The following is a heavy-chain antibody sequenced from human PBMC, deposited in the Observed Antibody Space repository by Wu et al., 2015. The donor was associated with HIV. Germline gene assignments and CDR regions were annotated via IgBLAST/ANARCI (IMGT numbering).Heavy chain of an antibody. V-gene: IGHV1-2*02. D-gene: IGHD3-22*01. CDR3: AGTYYDRIGYSD. CDR1: GYTFTDYY. Sequence: QVQLVQSGAEVKKPGASVKVSCQTSGYTFTDYYIHWVRQAPGQGLEWMGWINPNSGGTNYAQKFQGRVTITTEKSTRTAYMVLSSLTSEDTAVYYCAGTYYDRIGYSDWGQGTLVTVSS. CDR2: INPNSGGT. J-gene: IGHJ4*02.